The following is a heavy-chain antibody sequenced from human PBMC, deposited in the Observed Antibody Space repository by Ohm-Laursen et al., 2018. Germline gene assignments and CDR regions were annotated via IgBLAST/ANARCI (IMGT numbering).Heavy chain of an antibody. J-gene: IGHJ4*02. Sequence: SLRLSCAASGFTFSNYAMSWVRQAPGKGLEWVSSISGGGGTTWYVDSVKGRFTISRDNAKETVYLHMNRMRADDTAVYYCAKGTLGVIVHYYDSSGHYDYWGRGTLVTVSS. V-gene: IGHV3-23*01. CDR3: AKGTLGVIVHYYDSSGHYDY. D-gene: IGHD3-22*01. CDR2: ISGGGGTT. CDR1: GFTFSNYA.